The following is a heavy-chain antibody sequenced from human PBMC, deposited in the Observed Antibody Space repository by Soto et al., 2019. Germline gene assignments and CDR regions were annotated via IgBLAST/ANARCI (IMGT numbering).Heavy chain of an antibody. J-gene: IGHJ4*02. CDR2: IRNKPNGHTT. V-gene: IGHV3-72*01. Sequence: EVQLVESGGGLVQPGGSLRLSCEGSGFTFSGHYMDWVGQAPGKGREWLGRIRNKPNGHTTAYAASVKGRFTISRDDSKNLVYLQMNSLKSEDTALYYCSTTVITAPLFEYWGQGTLVAVSS. D-gene: IGHD2-21*02. CDR3: STTVITAPLFEY. CDR1: GFTFSGHY.